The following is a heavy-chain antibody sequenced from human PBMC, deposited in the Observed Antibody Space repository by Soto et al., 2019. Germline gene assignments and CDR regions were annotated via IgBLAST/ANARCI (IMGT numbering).Heavy chain of an antibody. J-gene: IGHJ6*03. V-gene: IGHV4-59*01. Sequence: SETLSLTCTVYGGSISSYYWSWIRQPPGKGLEWIGYIYYSGSTNYNPSLKSRVTISVDTSKNQFSLKLSSVTAADTAVYYCARGDIVVVPGPYYYYYMDVWGKGTTVTVSS. CDR2: IYYSGST. CDR3: ARGDIVVVPGPYYYYYMDV. CDR1: GGSISSYY. D-gene: IGHD2-2*01.